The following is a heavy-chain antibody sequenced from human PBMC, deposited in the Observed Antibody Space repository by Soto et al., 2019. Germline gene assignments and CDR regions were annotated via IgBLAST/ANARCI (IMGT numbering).Heavy chain of an antibody. Sequence: SETLSLTCTVSGGSISSYYWSWIRQPPGKGLEWVGYIYYSGSTNYNPSLKSRVTISVDTSKNQFSLKLSSVTAADTAVYYCAREKEDDFWSGYSWFDPWGQGTLVTVSS. J-gene: IGHJ5*02. V-gene: IGHV4-59*12. CDR3: AREKEDDFWSGYSWFDP. CDR1: GGSISSYY. CDR2: IYYSGST. D-gene: IGHD3-3*01.